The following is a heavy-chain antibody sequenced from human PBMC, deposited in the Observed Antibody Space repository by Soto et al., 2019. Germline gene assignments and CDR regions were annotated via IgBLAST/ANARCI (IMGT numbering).Heavy chain of an antibody. D-gene: IGHD4-4*01. CDR2: SYPGDSDT. CDR1: GYTFTDYW. Sequence: PWESLKISCKGSGYTFTDYWIGWVRQLPGKGLEWMGISYPGDSDTRYSPSFQGHVTITVDKSTSTTYLQWNTLKASDTAMYYCARHISKFRYYYYAMDVGGQGTTVTVS. J-gene: IGHJ6*02. CDR3: ARHISKFRYYYYAMDV. V-gene: IGHV5-51*01.